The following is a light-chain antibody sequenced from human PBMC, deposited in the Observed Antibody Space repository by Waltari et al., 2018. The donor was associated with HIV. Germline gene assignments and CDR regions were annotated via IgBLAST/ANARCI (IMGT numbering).Light chain of an antibody. CDR2: SNN. Sequence: QSVLAQPPSASGTPGQRVTIPCSGSTSNIGGNTVSWYQQLPGTAPKPLIYSNNQRPSGVPDRFSGSTSGTSASLVISGLQSEDEADYYCAAWDDSLKGGAFGPGTKVTVL. CDR1: TSNIGGNT. J-gene: IGLJ1*01. CDR3: AAWDDSLKGGA. V-gene: IGLV1-44*01.